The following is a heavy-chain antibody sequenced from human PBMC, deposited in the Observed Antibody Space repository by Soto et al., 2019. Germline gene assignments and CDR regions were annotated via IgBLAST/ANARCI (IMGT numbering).Heavy chain of an antibody. D-gene: IGHD2-15*01. CDR1: GYTFTSYG. J-gene: IGHJ5*02. Sequence: QVQLVQSGAEVKKPGASVKVSCKASGYTFTSYGISWVRQAPGQGLEWMGWISAYNGNTNYAQKLQGRVTMTTDTSTSTAYMELRSLRSDDTAVYYCAGHRKRILRRANWFDPWGQGTLVTVSS. V-gene: IGHV1-18*01. CDR2: ISAYNGNT. CDR3: AGHRKRILRRANWFDP.